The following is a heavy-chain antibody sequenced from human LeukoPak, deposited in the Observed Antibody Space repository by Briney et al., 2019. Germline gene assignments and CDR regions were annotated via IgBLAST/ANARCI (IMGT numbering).Heavy chain of an antibody. D-gene: IGHD6-19*01. Sequence: ASVKVSCKASGYTFTSYGISWVRQAPGQGLEWMGWISAYNGNTNYAQKPQGRVTMTTDTSTSTAYMELRSLRSDDTAVYYCARDRKHSSGWYAYSEFDYWGQGTLVTVSS. CDR1: GYTFTSYG. CDR2: ISAYNGNT. V-gene: IGHV1-18*01. J-gene: IGHJ4*02. CDR3: ARDRKHSSGWYAYSEFDY.